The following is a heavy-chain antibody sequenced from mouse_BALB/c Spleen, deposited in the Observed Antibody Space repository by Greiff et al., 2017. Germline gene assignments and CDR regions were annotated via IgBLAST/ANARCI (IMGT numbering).Heavy chain of an antibody. V-gene: IGHV1-54*01. CDR3: ARDGNYYFDY. Sequence: QVQLQQSGAELVRPGTSVKVSCKASGYAFTNYLIEWVKQRPGQGLEWIGVINPGSGGTNYNEKFKGKATLTADKSSSTAYMQLSSLTSDDSAVYFCARDGNYYFDYWGQGTTLTVSS. J-gene: IGHJ2*01. CDR1: GYAFTNYL. D-gene: IGHD2-1*01. CDR2: INPGSGGT.